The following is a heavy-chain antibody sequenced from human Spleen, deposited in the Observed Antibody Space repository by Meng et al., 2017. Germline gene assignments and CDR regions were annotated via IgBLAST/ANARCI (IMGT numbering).Heavy chain of an antibody. CDR3: VRGGASSKWFDP. V-gene: IGHV4-59*01. Sequence: QVQLQESGPGLVKPSETLTLPCTVSGGSISSYFWSWIRQPPGKGLEWIGYIYYTGSTRYNPSLKSRVTISVDTSKNQFSLKLSSVTAADTAVYYCVRGGASSKWFDPWGQGTLVTVSS. D-gene: IGHD2/OR15-2a*01. J-gene: IGHJ5*02. CDR2: IYYTGST. CDR1: GGSISSYF.